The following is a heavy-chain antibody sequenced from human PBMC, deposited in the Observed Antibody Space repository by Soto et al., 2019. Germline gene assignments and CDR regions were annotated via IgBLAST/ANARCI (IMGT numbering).Heavy chain of an antibody. CDR2: IYHSGST. Sequence: PSETLSLTCAVSGYSISSGYYWGWIRQPPGKGLEWIGSIYHSGSTYYNPSLKSRVTISVDTSKNQFSLKLSSVTAADTAVYYCASGGVGDAFDIWGQGTMVTVSS. D-gene: IGHD3-3*01. CDR1: GYSISSGYY. V-gene: IGHV4-38-2*01. J-gene: IGHJ3*02. CDR3: ASGGVGDAFDI.